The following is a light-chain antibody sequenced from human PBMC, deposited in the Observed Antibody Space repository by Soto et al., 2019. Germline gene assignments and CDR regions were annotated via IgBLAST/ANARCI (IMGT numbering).Light chain of an antibody. J-gene: IGKJ4*01. CDR1: QSISSW. V-gene: IGKV1-39*01. Sequence: DIQMTQSPSTLSASVGARVTITCRASQSISSWLAWYQQRPGRAPKLLIYAASSWKSAATSRFSVSGTGIDFTLSIRSLQPDDFATYYCHQSYSTPLTIGGGTKVDIK. CDR3: HQSYSTPLT. CDR2: AAS.